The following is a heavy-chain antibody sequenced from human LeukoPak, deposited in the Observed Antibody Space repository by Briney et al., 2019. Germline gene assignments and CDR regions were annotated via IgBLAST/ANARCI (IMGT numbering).Heavy chain of an antibody. V-gene: IGHV3-64*01. J-gene: IGHJ4*02. D-gene: IGHD6-6*01. CDR3: ARGGSIAARPIDY. CDR2: ISSSGGST. CDR1: GFTFSSYA. Sequence: GGSLRLSCAASGFTFSSYAMHWVRQAPGKGLEYVSAISSSGGSTYYANSVKGRFTISRDNSKNTLFLQMGSLRAEDMAVYYCARGGSIAARPIDYWGQGTLVTVSS.